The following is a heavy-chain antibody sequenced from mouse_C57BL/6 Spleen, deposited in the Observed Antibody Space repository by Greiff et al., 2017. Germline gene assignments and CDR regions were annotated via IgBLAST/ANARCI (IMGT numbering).Heavy chain of an antibody. CDR3: AYYDYEGVAY. D-gene: IGHD2-4*01. CDR1: GYTFTDYN. CDR2: INPNNGGT. V-gene: IGHV1-22*01. J-gene: IGHJ3*01. Sequence: VQLKESGPELVKPGASVKMSCKASGYTFTDYNMHWVKQSHGKSLEWIGYINPNNGGTSYNQKFKGKATLTVNKSSSTAYMELRSLTSEDSAVYYCAYYDYEGVAYWGQGTLVTVSA.